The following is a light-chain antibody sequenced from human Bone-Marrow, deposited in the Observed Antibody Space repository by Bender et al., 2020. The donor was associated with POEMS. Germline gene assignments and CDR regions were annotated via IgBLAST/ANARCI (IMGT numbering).Light chain of an antibody. CDR2: EVD. Sequence: QSVLTQSPSASGSPGQSVTISCTGISSDIGGHKYVAWYQKHSGKAPRLMIYEVDKRPSGVPNRFSGSESGDTASLTVSGLQAEDEADYYCSSYADNSNLLFGGGTKLTVL. CDR1: SSDIGGHKY. V-gene: IGLV2-8*01. J-gene: IGLJ2*01. CDR3: SSYADNSNLL.